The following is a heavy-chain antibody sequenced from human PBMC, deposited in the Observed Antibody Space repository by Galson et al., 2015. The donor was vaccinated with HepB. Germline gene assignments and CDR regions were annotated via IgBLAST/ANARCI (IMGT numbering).Heavy chain of an antibody. Sequence: SVKVSCKASGATFSNYAISWVRQAPGQGLEWMGGIIPIYGAANYAQNFQGRVTITADESTRTAYIEMSRLRSEDTAVYYCARGGDGSIYYFDSWGQGALLTVSS. CDR1: GATFSNYA. V-gene: IGHV1-69*13. J-gene: IGHJ4*02. D-gene: IGHD5-24*01. CDR3: ARGGDGSIYYFDS. CDR2: IIPIYGAA.